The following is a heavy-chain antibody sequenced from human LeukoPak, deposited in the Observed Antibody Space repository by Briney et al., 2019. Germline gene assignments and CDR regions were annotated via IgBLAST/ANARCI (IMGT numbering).Heavy chain of an antibody. J-gene: IGHJ5*02. CDR1: GFTFSSYS. D-gene: IGHD1-14*01. CDR3: ANKPAGFDP. V-gene: IGHV3-48*01. CDR2: ISSSSSTI. Sequence: GGSLRLSCAASGFTFSSYSMNWVRQAPGKGLEWVSYISSSSSTIYYADSVRGRFTISRDNSKNTLYLQMNSLRAEDTAVYYCANKPAGFDPWGQGTLVTVSS.